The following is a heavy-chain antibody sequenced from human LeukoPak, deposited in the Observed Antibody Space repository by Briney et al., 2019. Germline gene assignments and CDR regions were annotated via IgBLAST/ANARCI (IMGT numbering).Heavy chain of an antibody. CDR1: RFTFSSYA. CDR2: ISGGGGSI. Sequence: GGSLRLSCAASRFTFSSYAMSWLRQAPGQGLEGVSSISGGGGSIYYADSVKGRFTISRDNSKSTLYLQMNSLSAEDTAIYYCAKEAVAAAGPFDYWGQGTLVTVSS. V-gene: IGHV3-23*01. CDR3: AKEAVAAAGPFDY. D-gene: IGHD6-13*01. J-gene: IGHJ4*02.